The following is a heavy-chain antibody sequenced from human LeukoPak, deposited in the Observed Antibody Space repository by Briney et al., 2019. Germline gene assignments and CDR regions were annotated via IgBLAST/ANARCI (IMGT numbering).Heavy chain of an antibody. CDR3: ARGVPYYYDSSGYPFHY. CDR2: IYYSGST. CDR1: GDSISSYY. Sequence: SETLSLTCTVSGDSISSYYWNWIRQPPGKGLEGMGDIYYSGSTNYNPSLKSRVTISVDTSKHQFSLKLSSVTPADTAVYYCARGVPYYYDSSGYPFHYWGQGTLVTVSS. V-gene: IGHV4-59*01. D-gene: IGHD3-22*01. J-gene: IGHJ4*02.